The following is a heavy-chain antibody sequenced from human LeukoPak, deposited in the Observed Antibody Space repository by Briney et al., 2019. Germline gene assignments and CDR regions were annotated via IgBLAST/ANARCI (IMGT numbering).Heavy chain of an antibody. J-gene: IGHJ4*02. CDR1: GFTFSSYG. Sequence: GGSLRLSCAASGFTFSSYGMSWVRQAPGKGLEWVSGISGGGGSTFYADSVKGRFTISRDNSKNTLFLQMNNLRAEDTATYYCARATGYYYDSSGSTTDDYWGQGTRVTVSS. CDR3: ARATGYYYDSSGSTTDDY. CDR2: ISGGGGST. D-gene: IGHD3-22*01. V-gene: IGHV3-23*01.